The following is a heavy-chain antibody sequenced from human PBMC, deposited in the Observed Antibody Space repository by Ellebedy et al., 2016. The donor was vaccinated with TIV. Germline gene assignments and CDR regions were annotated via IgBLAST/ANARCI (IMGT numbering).Heavy chain of an antibody. V-gene: IGHV3-30*03. CDR3: AREDGDYPVDAFDI. CDR1: GFTFGGFG. J-gene: IGHJ3*02. D-gene: IGHD4-17*01. Sequence: GGSLRLXCAGSGFTFGGFGIHWVRQAPGKGLEWVAVVSYDGNQKFYSDSVKGRFTISRDNSKNTVHLHMNTLRSEDTAIYYCAREDGDYPVDAFDIWGQGTRVTVSS. CDR2: VSYDGNQK.